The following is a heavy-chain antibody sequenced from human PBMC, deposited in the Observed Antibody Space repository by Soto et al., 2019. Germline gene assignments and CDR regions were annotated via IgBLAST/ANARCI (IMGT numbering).Heavy chain of an antibody. CDR1: GFTFSNAW. CDR3: TTDPWEVSYGHRFDP. Sequence: PGGSLRLSCAASGFTFSNAWMSWVRQAPGKGLEWVGRIKSKTDGGTTDYAAPVKGRFTISRDDSKNTLYLQMNSLKTEDTAVYYCTTDPWEVSYGHRFDPWGQGTLVTVSS. D-gene: IGHD5-18*01. J-gene: IGHJ5*02. V-gene: IGHV3-15*01. CDR2: IKSKTDGGTT.